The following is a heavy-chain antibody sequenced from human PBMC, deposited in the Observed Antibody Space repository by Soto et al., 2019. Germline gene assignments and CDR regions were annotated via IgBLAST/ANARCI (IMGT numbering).Heavy chain of an antibody. CDR1: GGTFSSYA. Sequence: QVQLVQSGAEVKKPGSSVKVSCKASGGTFSSYAISWVRQAPGQGLEWMGGIIPIFGTANYAQKFQGRVTITADESTSTAYMELSSLRSEVTAVYYCARVVTTMVRGVIPWFDPWGQGTLVTVSS. CDR3: ARVVTTMVRGVIPWFDP. D-gene: IGHD3-10*01. CDR2: IIPIFGTA. V-gene: IGHV1-69*01. J-gene: IGHJ5*02.